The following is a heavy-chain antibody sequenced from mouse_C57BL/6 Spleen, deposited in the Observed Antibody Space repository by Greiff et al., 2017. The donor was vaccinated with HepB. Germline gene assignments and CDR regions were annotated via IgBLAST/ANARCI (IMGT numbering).Heavy chain of an antibody. V-gene: IGHV3-6*01. CDR1: GYSITSGYY. CDR3: ARGSNYSYAMDY. Sequence: ESGPGLVKPSQSLSLTCSVTGYSITSGYYWNWIRQFPGNKLEWMGYISYDGSNNYNPSLKNRISITRDTSKNQFFLKLNSVTTEDTATYYCARGSNYSYAMDYWGQGTSVTVSS. CDR2: ISYDGSN. J-gene: IGHJ4*01. D-gene: IGHD2-5*01.